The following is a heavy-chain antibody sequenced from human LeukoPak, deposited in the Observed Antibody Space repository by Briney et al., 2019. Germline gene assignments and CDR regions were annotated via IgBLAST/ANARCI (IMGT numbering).Heavy chain of an antibody. CDR3: AKVGYCSSTSRYYDY. CDR2: IRYDGSNK. Sequence: GGSLRLSCAASGFTFSSYGMHWVRQAPGKGLEWVAFIRYDGSNKYYADSVKGRFTISRDNSKNTLYLQMNSLRAEDTAVYYCAKVGYCSSTSRYYDYWGQGTLVTVSS. J-gene: IGHJ4*02. V-gene: IGHV3-30*02. D-gene: IGHD2-2*01. CDR1: GFTFSSYG.